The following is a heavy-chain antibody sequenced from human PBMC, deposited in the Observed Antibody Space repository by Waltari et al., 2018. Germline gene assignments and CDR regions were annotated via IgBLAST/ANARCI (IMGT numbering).Heavy chain of an antibody. Sequence: QLQLQESGPGLVKPSETLSLTCTVSGGSISSSSYYWGWIRQPPGKGLEWIGSIYYSGGTYYTPSLKSRVTISVDTSKNQFSLKLSSVTAADTAVYYCARTDHYYGSGSYYYPYWGQGTLVTVSS. CDR3: ARTDHYYGSGSYYYPY. CDR2: IYYSGGT. D-gene: IGHD3-10*01. CDR1: GGSISSSSYY. J-gene: IGHJ4*02. V-gene: IGHV4-39*01.